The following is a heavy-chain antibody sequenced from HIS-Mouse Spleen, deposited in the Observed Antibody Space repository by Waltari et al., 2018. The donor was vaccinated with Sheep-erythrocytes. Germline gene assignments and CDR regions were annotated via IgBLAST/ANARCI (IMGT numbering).Heavy chain of an antibody. Sequence: QVQLVESGGGVVQPGRSLRLSCAASGFTFSSYGMHWVRQAPGKGLEWVAVISYDGGNKYYADSVKGRFTISRDNSKNTLYLQMNSLRAEDTAVYYCAKVRTVNYWYFDLWGRGTLVTVSS. J-gene: IGHJ2*01. V-gene: IGHV3-30*18. D-gene: IGHD1-1*01. CDR2: ISYDGGNK. CDR3: AKVRTVNYWYFDL. CDR1: GFTFSSYG.